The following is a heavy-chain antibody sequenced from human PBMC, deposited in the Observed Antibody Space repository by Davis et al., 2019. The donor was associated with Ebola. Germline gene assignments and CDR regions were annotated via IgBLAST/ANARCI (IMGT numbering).Heavy chain of an antibody. CDR3: ASSGWFDNYFKS. CDR1: GGSISSGGYS. CDR2: IYYSGST. J-gene: IGHJ4*02. D-gene: IGHD6-19*01. V-gene: IGHV4-30-4*07. Sequence: SETLSLTCAVSGGSISSGGYSWSWIRQPPGKGLEWIGYIYYSGSTYYNPSLKSRVTISVDTSKNHFSLILTSVTAADTAVYFCASSGWFDNYFKSWGQGTLVTVSS.